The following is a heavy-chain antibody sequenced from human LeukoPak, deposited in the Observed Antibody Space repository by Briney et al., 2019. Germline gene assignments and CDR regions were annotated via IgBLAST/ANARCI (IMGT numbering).Heavy chain of an antibody. V-gene: IGHV3-23*01. J-gene: IGHJ6*02. CDR3: AKVPYSDYGSGRPPFMDV. D-gene: IGHD3-10*01. CDR2: ISDSGSST. CDR1: GFTFSNYA. Sequence: GGSLRLTCAASGFTFSNYAMSWVRQAPGKGLEWVSTISDSGSSTYYADSVKGRFTISRDNYRDTLSLQMDSLRAEDTAIYYCAKVPYSDYGSGRPPFMDVWGQRTTVAVSS.